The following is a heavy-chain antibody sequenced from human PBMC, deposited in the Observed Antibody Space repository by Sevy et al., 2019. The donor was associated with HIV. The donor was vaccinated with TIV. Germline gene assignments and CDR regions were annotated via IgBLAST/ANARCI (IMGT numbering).Heavy chain of an antibody. CDR2: IYYNGHI. Sequence: SETLSLTCTVSGGSITSLYWNWIRQPPGKGLEWIANIYYNGHINYNPSLKSRVTLSLDTSKNQFSLRLGSVTAADTAMYYCSGENAWGRGYSWGQGTLVTVSS. V-gene: IGHV4-59*11. CDR1: GGSITSLY. D-gene: IGHD1-26*01. CDR3: SGENAWGRGYS. J-gene: IGHJ4*02.